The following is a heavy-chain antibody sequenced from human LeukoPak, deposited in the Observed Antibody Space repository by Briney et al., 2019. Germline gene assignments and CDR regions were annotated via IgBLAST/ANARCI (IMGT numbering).Heavy chain of an antibody. CDR3: TTDYLRDISLTDY. D-gene: IGHD2-15*01. V-gene: IGHV3-15*01. CDR1: GFTFSNAW. CDR2: IKSKTDGGTT. Sequence: GGSLRLSCAASGFTFSNAWMSWVRQAPGKGLEWVGRIKSKTDGGTTDYAAPVKGRFTISRDDSKNTLYLQMNSLKTEDTAVYYCTTDYLRDISLTDYWGQGTLVTVSS. J-gene: IGHJ4*02.